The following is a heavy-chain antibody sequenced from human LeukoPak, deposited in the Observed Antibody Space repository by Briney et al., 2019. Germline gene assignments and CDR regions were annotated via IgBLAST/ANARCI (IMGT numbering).Heavy chain of an antibody. CDR1: GGSFSGYY. J-gene: IGHJ5*02. D-gene: IGHD4-17*01. V-gene: IGHV4-34*01. CDR2: INHSGST. Sequence: PSETLSLTCAVYGGSFSGYYWSWIRQPPGKGLEWIGEINHSGSTNYNPSLKSRVTISVDTSKNQFSLKLTSVTAADTAVYYCARARVATVTTAWFDPWGQGTLVTVSS. CDR3: ARARVATVTTAWFDP.